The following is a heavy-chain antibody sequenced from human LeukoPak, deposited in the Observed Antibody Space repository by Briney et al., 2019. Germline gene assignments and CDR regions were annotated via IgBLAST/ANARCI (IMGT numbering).Heavy chain of an antibody. CDR3: ARAYGGLVVDY. D-gene: IGHD3-22*01. J-gene: IGHJ4*02. V-gene: IGHV4-38-2*02. CDR1: GYSISSGYY. Sequence: SETLSLTCTVSGYSISSGYYWGWIRPPPGKGLEWIGCIYYSGSTNYNPSLKSRVTISVDTSKNQFSLKLSSVTAADTAVYYCARAYGGLVVDYWGQGTLVTVSS. CDR2: IYYSGST.